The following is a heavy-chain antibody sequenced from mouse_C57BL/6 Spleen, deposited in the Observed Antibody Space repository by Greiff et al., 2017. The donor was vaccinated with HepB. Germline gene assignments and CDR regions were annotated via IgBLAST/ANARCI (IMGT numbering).Heavy chain of an antibody. D-gene: IGHD2-3*01. CDR3: AILTDDGYYEDY. Sequence: QVQLQQPGTELVKPGASVKLSCKASGYTFTSYWMHWVKRRPGQGLEWIGNINPSNGGTNYNEKFKSKATLTVDKSSSTAYMQLSSLPSEDSAVYYCAILTDDGYYEDYWGKGTTLTVSS. J-gene: IGHJ2*01. CDR2: INPSNGGT. CDR1: GYTFTSYW. V-gene: IGHV1-53*01.